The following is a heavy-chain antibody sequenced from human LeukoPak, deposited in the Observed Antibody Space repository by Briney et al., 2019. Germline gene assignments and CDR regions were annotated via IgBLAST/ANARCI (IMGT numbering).Heavy chain of an antibody. D-gene: IGHD1-26*01. CDR2: ISSSSSTI. J-gene: IGHJ4*02. CDR3: ARGLGMWEPSYYFDY. V-gene: IGHV3-48*04. CDR1: GFTFSSYS. Sequence: PGGSLRLSCAASGFTFSSYSMNWVRQAPGKGLEWVSYISSSSSTIYYADSVKGRFTISRDNAKNSLYLRMNSLRAEDTAVYYCARGLGMWEPSYYFDYWGQGTLVTVSS.